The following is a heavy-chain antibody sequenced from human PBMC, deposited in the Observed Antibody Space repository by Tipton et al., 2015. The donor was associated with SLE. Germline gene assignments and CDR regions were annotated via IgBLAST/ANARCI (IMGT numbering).Heavy chain of an antibody. J-gene: IGHJ6*03. D-gene: IGHD6-13*01. CDR3: ASLEGIAAAGNPHYYYYMDV. CDR1: GFTFSSYA. Sequence: SLRLSCAASGFTFSSYAMHWVRQAPGKGLEWVAVISYDGSNKYYADSVKGRFTISRDNSKNTLYLHMNSLRAEDTAVYYCASLEGIAAAGNPHYYYYMDVWGKGTTVTVSS. CDR2: ISYDGSNK. V-gene: IGHV3-30*04.